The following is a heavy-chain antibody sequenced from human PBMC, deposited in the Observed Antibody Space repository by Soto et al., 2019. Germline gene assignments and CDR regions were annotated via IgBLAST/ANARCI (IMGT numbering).Heavy chain of an antibody. D-gene: IGHD2-8*01. J-gene: IGHJ6*02. CDR3: ARGRGVPARYCTNGVCYSPSSSYYYGMDV. Sequence: GASVKVSCKASGYTFTSYDINWVRQATGQGLEWMGWMNPNSGNTGYAQKFQGRVTMTRNTSISTAYMELSSLRSEDTAVYYCARGRGVPARYCTNGVCYSPSSSYYYGMDVWGQGTTVTVSS. CDR2: MNPNSGNT. V-gene: IGHV1-8*01. CDR1: GYTFTSYD.